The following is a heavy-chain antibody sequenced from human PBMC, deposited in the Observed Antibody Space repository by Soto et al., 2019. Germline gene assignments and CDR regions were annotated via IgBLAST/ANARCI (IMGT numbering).Heavy chain of an antibody. CDR1: GFTVSSNY. J-gene: IGHJ4*02. CDR2: MYSGGST. V-gene: IGHV3-66*01. D-gene: IGHD3-10*01. CDR3: GVGGWGFDY. Sequence: EVQLVESGGGLVQPGGSLRLSCAASGFTVSSNYMSWVSQAPGKGLEWVSGMYSGGSTYYADSVKGRFTISRDNSKNTMYLQMNSLRAEDTAVYYCGVGGWGFDYWGQGTLVTVSS.